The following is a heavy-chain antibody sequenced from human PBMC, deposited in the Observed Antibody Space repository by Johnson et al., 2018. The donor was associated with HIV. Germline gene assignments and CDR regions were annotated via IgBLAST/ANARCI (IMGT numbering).Heavy chain of an antibody. CDR2: IKSKTDGGTR. CDR1: GFTFSNAW. J-gene: IGHJ3*02. Sequence: VLLVESGGGVVQPGRSLRVSCGASGFTFSNAWMSWVRQAPGKGLEWVGRIKSKTDGGTRDYAAAVKGRFIIPRDDSKNLLYLQMNSLNIEDTAVYYCTTARNRLWSTSGWTGFWAFDIWGQGTVVTVSS. V-gene: IGHV3-15*01. D-gene: IGHD6-19*01. CDR3: TTARNRLWSTSGWTGFWAFDI.